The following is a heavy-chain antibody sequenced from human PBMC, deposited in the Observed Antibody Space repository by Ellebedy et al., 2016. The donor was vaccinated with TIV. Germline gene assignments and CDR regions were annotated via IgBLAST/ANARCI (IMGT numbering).Heavy chain of an antibody. Sequence: SGPTLVKPTQTLTLTCTFSGFSLSTSGVGVGWIRQPPGKALEWLAIIYWNDDKRYSPSLKSRLTITKDTSKNQVVFTMTSMDPVDTATYYCAHRIRGYGYDYSFDYWGQGTLVTVSS. CDR1: GFSLSTSGVG. CDR2: IYWNDDK. V-gene: IGHV2-5*01. J-gene: IGHJ4*02. CDR3: AHRIRGYGYDYSFDY. D-gene: IGHD5-18*01.